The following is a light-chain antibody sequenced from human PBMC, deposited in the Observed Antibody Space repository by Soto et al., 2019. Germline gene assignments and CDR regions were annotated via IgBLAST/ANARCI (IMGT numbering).Light chain of an antibody. J-gene: IGKJ3*01. Sequence: EIVLTQSPATLSVSPGESATLSCRASQSVYNNLAWYQQKPGQAHRLLIYGASTRATGIPAKFSGSGSGTEFTLTISSLQSEDFAVYFCQQYKNWPTVTFGPGTKVDIK. CDR2: GAS. CDR1: QSVYNN. CDR3: QQYKNWPTVT. V-gene: IGKV3-15*01.